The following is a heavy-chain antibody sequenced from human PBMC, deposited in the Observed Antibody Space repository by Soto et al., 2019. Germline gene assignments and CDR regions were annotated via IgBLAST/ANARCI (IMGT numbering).Heavy chain of an antibody. J-gene: IGHJ5*02. D-gene: IGHD4-17*01. V-gene: IGHV3-74*01. CDR2: INSDGSST. Sequence: PGGSLRLSCEASGFTFSSYWMHWVRQAPGKGLVWVSRINSDGSSTSYADSVKGRFTISRDNAKNTLYLQMNSLRSKTTVNWFDPWGQGTLVTVSS. CDR1: GFTFSSYW. CDR3: P.